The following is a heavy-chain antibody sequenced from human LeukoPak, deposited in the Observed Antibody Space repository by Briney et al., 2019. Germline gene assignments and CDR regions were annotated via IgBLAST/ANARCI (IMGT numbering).Heavy chain of an antibody. J-gene: IGHJ4*02. CDR1: GFTFDDYA. CDR3: AKALSSSFTGSSWEY. Sequence: GGSLRLSCAASGFTFDDYAMHWIRQAPGKGLEWVSGINWNGGKIGYADSVKGRFTISRDSAKNSLYLQMNTLRAEDMAFYYCAKALSSSFTGSSWEYWGQGTLVTVSS. D-gene: IGHD6-6*01. V-gene: IGHV3-9*03. CDR2: INWNGGKI.